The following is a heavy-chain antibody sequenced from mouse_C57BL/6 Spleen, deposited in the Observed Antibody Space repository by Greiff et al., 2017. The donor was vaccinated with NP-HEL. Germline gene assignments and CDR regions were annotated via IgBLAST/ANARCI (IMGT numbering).Heavy chain of an antibody. CDR1: GFNIKDDY. CDR3: TTEGY. CDR2: IDPENGDT. Sequence: VQLQQSGAELVRPGASVKLSCTASGFNIKDDYMHWVKQRPEQGLEWIGWIDPENGDTEYASKFQGKATITADKTANTAYLQLSSRTSEDTAVYYCTTEGYWGQGTTLTVSS. V-gene: IGHV14-4*01. J-gene: IGHJ2*01.